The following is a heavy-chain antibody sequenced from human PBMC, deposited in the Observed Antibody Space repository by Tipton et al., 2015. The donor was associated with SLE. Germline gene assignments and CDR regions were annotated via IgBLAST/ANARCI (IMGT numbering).Heavy chain of an antibody. Sequence: TLSLTCTVYGGSFSGYYWSWIRQPPGKGLEWIGEINHSGSTNYNPSLKNRVTISADTSKNQFSLKLSSVTAADTAVYYCARLETGTTSNFDYWGQGTLVTVSS. V-gene: IGHV4-34*01. D-gene: IGHD1-1*01. CDR2: INHSGST. CDR3: ARLETGTTSNFDY. CDR1: GGSFSGYY. J-gene: IGHJ4*02.